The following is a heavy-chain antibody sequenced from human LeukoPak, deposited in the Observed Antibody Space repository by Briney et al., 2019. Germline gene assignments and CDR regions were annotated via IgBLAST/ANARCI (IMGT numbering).Heavy chain of an antibody. CDR1: GFTFSSYA. CDR2: ISYDGSNK. D-gene: IGHD6-19*01. J-gene: IGHJ4*02. V-gene: IGHV3-30-3*01. CDR3: ARVAVAGAPDY. Sequence: GGSLRLSCAASGFTFSSYAMHWVRQAPGKGLEWVAVISYDGSNKYYADSVKGRFTISRDNSKNTLYLQMNSLRSDDTAVYYCARVAVAGAPDYWGQGTLVTVSS.